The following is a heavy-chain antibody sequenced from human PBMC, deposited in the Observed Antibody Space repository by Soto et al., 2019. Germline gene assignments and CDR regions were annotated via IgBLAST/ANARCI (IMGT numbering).Heavy chain of an antibody. CDR3: ANFADYYDSSGYYPWYFDY. V-gene: IGHV4-39*01. Sequence: QLQLQESGPGLVKPSETLSLTCTVSGGSISSSSYYWGWIRQPPGKGLEWIGSIYYSGSTYYNPSLKSRVTISVDTSKNQFSLKLSSVTAADTAVYYCANFADYYDSSGYYPWYFDYWGQGTLVTVSS. D-gene: IGHD3-22*01. J-gene: IGHJ4*02. CDR2: IYYSGST. CDR1: GGSISSSSYY.